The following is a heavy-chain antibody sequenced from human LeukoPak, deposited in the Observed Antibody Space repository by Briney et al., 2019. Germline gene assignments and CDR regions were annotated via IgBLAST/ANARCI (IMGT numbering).Heavy chain of an antibody. CDR3: ARQRYSDY. V-gene: IGHV3-7*01. CDR1: GFTFSSYA. J-gene: IGHJ4*02. Sequence: GGSLRLSCAASGFTFSSYAMHWVRQAPGKGLEWVANIKEDGSENSYVESVKGRFTISRDNAKNSLYLQLNSLRAEDTAVYFCARQRYSDYWGQGTLVTVSS. CDR2: IKEDGSEN. D-gene: IGHD1-1*01.